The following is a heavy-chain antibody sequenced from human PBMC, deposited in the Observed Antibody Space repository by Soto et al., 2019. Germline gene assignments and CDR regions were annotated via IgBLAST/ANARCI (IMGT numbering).Heavy chain of an antibody. Sequence: QVQLVQSGAEVKKPGSSVKVSCKASGGTFSSYAISGVRQAPGQGLEWMGGIIPIFGTANYVQKFQGRVTITADESTSTAYMELSSLRSEDTAVYYCARKIVVVPAAIVYYYYGMDVWGQGTTVTVSS. V-gene: IGHV1-69*01. CDR3: ARKIVVVPAAIVYYYYGMDV. CDR1: GGTFSSYA. CDR2: IIPIFGTA. J-gene: IGHJ6*02. D-gene: IGHD2-2*01.